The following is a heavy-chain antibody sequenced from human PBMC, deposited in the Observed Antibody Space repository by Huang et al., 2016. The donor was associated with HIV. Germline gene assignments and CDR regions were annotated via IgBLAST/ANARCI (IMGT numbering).Heavy chain of an antibody. CDR2: IYWDDDK. Sequence: QITLKESGPTLVKPTQTLTLTCTFSGFSLNTSGVAVGWIRQPPGKALEWLALIYWDDDKLYRPSLKNRVTINKYTSKNQVVLTMTKLNPVDTATYFCTAGWGGYYPYWGQGALVTVSS. CDR1: GFSLNTSGVA. V-gene: IGHV2-5*02. J-gene: IGHJ4*02. CDR3: TAGWGGYYPY. D-gene: IGHD3-3*01.